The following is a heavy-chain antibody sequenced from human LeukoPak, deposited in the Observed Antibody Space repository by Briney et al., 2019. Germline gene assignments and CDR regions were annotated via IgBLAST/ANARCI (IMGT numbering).Heavy chain of an antibody. CDR1: GGSFSGYY. J-gene: IGHJ5*02. CDR3: ASEYRRPNWFDP. Sequence: PSETLSLTCAVYGGSFSGYYWSWIRQPPGKGLEWIGEINHSGSTNYNPSLKSRVTISVDTSKNQFSLKLSSVTAADTAVYYCASEYRRPNWFDPWGQGTLVTVSS. D-gene: IGHD2-2*01. V-gene: IGHV4-34*01. CDR2: INHSGST.